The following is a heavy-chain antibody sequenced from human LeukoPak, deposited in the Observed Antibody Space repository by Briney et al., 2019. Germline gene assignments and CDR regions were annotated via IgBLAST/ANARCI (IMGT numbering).Heavy chain of an antibody. CDR3: ARDPQAPYYDFWSGHSDAFDI. J-gene: IGHJ3*02. V-gene: IGHV3-64*02. CDR1: GFTFSRYV. CDR2: ISHNGLST. D-gene: IGHD3-3*01. Sequence: PGGSLRLSXAASGFTFSRYVMHWVRQAPGKGLEYVSAISHNGLSTYYVDSVNGRFTISRDNSKNMLYLHMGSLRVEDLAVYYCARDPQAPYYDFWSGHSDAFDIWGQRTMVTVSS.